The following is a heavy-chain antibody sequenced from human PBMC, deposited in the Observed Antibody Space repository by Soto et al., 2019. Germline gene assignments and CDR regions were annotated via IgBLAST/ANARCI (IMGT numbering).Heavy chain of an antibody. CDR2: IRGDGGAT. CDR1: GFSVSDYD. Sequence: EVQLLESGGGLVQPGGFLRLTCAASGFSVSDYDMGWVRQAPGKGLDWVSLIRGDGGATYYAASVEGRLTTSRDTSENTVYMDMNYLRAEDTALYYCAKDRRGGEYPAFDLWGQGTMVTVSS. V-gene: IGHV3-23*01. CDR3: AKDRRGGEYPAFDL. D-gene: IGHD2-21*01. J-gene: IGHJ3*01.